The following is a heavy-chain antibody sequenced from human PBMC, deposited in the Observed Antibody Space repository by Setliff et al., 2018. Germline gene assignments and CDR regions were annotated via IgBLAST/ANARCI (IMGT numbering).Heavy chain of an antibody. D-gene: IGHD5-12*01. J-gene: IGHJ4*02. CDR3: VRDVSRWLQFLGSFDQ. Sequence: PGGSLRLSCADSGFTFSRYWMHWVRQAPGKGLEWVGRIKSKTDGGSIDYAAPVKDRFTISRDDSKATLYLYMDSLKTEDTAVYYCVRDVSRWLQFLGSFDQWGQGTLVTVSS. CDR2: IKSKTDGGSI. V-gene: IGHV3-15*01. CDR1: GFTFSRYW.